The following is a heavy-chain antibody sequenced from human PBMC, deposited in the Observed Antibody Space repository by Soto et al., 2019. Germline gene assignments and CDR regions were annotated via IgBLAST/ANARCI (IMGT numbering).Heavy chain of an antibody. CDR1: GYTLTELS. V-gene: IGHV1-24*01. D-gene: IGHD1-26*01. J-gene: IGHJ6*04. CDR3: APAQSGSDPHYYYYGMDV. Sequence: GASVKVSCKVSGYTLTELSMHWVRQAPGTGPEWMGGFDPEDGETIYAQKFQGRVTMTEDTSTDTAYMELSSLRSEDTAVYYCAPAQSGSDPHYYYYGMDVWGKGTTGAVSS. CDR2: FDPEDGET.